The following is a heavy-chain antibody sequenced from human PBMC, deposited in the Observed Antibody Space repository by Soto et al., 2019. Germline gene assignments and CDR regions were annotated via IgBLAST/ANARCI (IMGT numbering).Heavy chain of an antibody. J-gene: IGHJ4*02. CDR3: ARQGGHNPVDC. V-gene: IGHV3-74*01. CDR1: GFTFSNYW. Sequence: GGSLRLSCAASGFTFSNYWMNWVRQAPGKGLVWVSRISYDGSSPTYADSVKGRFTISRDNAKNTLYLQMNSLSAEDTAVYYCARQGGHNPVDCWGQGTLVTVSS. CDR2: ISYDGSSP. D-gene: IGHD3-16*01.